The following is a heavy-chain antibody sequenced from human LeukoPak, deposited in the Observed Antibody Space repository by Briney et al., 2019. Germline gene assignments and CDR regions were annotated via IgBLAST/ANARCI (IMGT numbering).Heavy chain of an antibody. CDR2: IDHSGST. V-gene: IGHV4-34*01. J-gene: IGHJ6*03. CDR3: ARGSRGSGSYYNVRYYYYMDV. CDR1: GGSFSGYY. D-gene: IGHD3-10*01. Sequence: SETLSLTCAVYGGSFSGYYWSWIRQPPGKGLEWIGEIDHSGSTNYNPSLKSRVTISVDTSKNQFSLKLSSVTAADTAVYYCARGSRGSGSYYNVRYYYYMDVWGKGTTVTVSS.